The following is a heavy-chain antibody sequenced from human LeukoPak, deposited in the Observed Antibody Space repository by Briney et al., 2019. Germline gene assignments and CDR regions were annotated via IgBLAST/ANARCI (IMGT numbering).Heavy chain of an antibody. V-gene: IGHV3-7*01. CDR2: INQDGSEE. CDR3: VRDGGVSGYDLLDY. J-gene: IGHJ4*02. D-gene: IGHD5-12*01. CDR1: GFTFSNYW. Sequence: QPGGSLRLSCAASGFTFSNYWMTWVRQAPGKGLEWVAHINQDGSEEHYMDSVKARFTIPRDNAKNSLSLQMNSLRAEDTAVYYCVRDGGVSGYDLLDYWGQGTLVTVSS.